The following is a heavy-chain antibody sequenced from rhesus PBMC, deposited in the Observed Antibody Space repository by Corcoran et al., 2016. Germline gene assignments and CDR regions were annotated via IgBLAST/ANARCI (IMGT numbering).Heavy chain of an antibody. J-gene: IGHJ4*01. CDR1: GGSISSSNW. V-gene: IGHV4-65*01. CDR3: ASLDY. Sequence: QVQLQESGPGLVKPSETLSLTCAVSGGSISSSNWWSWFPQPPGNGLEWIGYISGSSGSTYYNPYLKSRVTISTDTSKNQFSLKLSSVTAADTAVYYCASLDYWGQGVLVTVSS. CDR2: ISGSSGST.